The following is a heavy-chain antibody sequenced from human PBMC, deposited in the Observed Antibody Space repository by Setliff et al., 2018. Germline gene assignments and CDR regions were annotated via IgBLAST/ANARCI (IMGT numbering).Heavy chain of an antibody. CDR1: GFTFGDYA. D-gene: IGHD3-10*01. CDR3: TRAPGGSGSFYYYYGMDV. J-gene: IGHJ6*02. CDR2: IRSKAYGGTT. V-gene: IGHV3-49*04. Sequence: PGGSLRLSCTASGFTFGDYAMSWVRQAPGKGLEWVGFIRSKAYGGTTEYAASVKGRFTISRDDSKSIAYLQMNSLKTEDTAAYYCTRAPGGSGSFYYYYGMDVWGQGTTVTVSS.